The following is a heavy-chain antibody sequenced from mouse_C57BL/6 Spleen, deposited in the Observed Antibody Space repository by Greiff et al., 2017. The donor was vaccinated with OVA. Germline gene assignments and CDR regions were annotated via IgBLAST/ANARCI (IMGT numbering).Heavy chain of an antibody. CDR2: ISDGGSYT. CDR3: ARGVVADY. V-gene: IGHV5-4*01. J-gene: IGHJ2*01. CDR1: GFTFSSYA. D-gene: IGHD1-1*01. Sequence: EVHLVESGGGLVKPGGSLKLSCAASGFTFSSYAMSWVRQTPEKRLEWVATISDGGSYTYYPDNVKGRFTISRDNAKNNLYLQMSHLKSEDTAMYYCARGVVADYWGQGTTLTVSS.